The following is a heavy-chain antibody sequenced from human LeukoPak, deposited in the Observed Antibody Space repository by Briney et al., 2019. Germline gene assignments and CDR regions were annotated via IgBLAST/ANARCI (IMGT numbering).Heavy chain of an antibody. Sequence: SETLSLTCAVSGGSISSSNWWSWVRQPPGKGLEWIGEIYHSGSTNYNSSLKSRVTISVDKSKNQFSLKLSSVAAADTAVYYCAQRDPMDAFQHWGQGTLVTVSS. V-gene: IGHV4-4*02. D-gene: IGHD5-24*01. CDR2: IYHSGST. CDR1: GGSISSSNW. CDR3: AQRDPMDAFQH. J-gene: IGHJ1*01.